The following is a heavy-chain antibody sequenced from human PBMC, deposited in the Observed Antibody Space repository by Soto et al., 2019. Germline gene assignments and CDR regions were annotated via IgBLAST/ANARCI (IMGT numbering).Heavy chain of an antibody. V-gene: IGHV4-31*03. D-gene: IGHD1-26*01. CDR2: IYYSGST. Sequence: QVQLQESGPGLVKPSQTLSLTCTVSGGSISSGGYYWSWICQHPGKGLEWIGYIYYSGSTYYNPSLKSRVTISVDTSKNQFSLKLSSVTAADTAVYYCAGIYSGSPGGTLRYWGQGTLVTVSS. CDR3: AGIYSGSPGGTLRY. CDR1: GGSISSGGYY. J-gene: IGHJ4*02.